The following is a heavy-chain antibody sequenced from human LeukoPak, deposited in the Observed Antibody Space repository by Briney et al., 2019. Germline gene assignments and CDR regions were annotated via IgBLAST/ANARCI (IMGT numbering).Heavy chain of an antibody. V-gene: IGHV3-23*01. D-gene: IGHD6-6*01. Sequence: GGSLRLSCAASGFIFSRYAVSWVRQAPGKGLEWVSDINDNGGGTFYADSVKGRFTVSRGNSKNTLYMQMNSLRGGDTAVYYCAKKLGSSPGDFFDYWGQGTLVTVSS. CDR3: AKKLGSSPGDFFDY. CDR2: INDNGGGT. CDR1: GFIFSRYA. J-gene: IGHJ4*02.